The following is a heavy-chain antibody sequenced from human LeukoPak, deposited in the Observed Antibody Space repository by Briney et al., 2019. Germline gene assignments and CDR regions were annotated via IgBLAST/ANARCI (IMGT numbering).Heavy chain of an antibody. J-gene: IGHJ4*02. CDR2: FDPEDGET. Sequence: GASVKVSCKVSGYTLTELSMHWVRQAPGKGLEWMGGFDPEDGETIYAQKFQGRVTMTEDTSTDTAYMELSSLRSEDTAVYYCATAYIEDSITIFGVVIPRLQYYFDYWGQGTLVTVSS. CDR3: ATAYIEDSITIFGVVIPRLQYYFDY. V-gene: IGHV1-24*01. CDR1: GYTLTELS. D-gene: IGHD3-3*01.